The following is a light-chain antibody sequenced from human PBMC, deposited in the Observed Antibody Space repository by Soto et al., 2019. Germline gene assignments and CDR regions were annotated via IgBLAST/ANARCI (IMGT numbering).Light chain of an antibody. CDR3: QQYNSWPPVVT. CDR2: VTS. CDR1: QRISSN. J-gene: IGKJ4*01. V-gene: IGKV3-15*01. Sequence: EIVMTQSPASLPVSPGQRATLSCRASQRISSNLAWYPQCTGQAPCLLIYVTSTTATCIPARFSGSGSGTEFTLTISSLQSEDSAVYYCQQYNSWPPVVTFGGGTMVDIK.